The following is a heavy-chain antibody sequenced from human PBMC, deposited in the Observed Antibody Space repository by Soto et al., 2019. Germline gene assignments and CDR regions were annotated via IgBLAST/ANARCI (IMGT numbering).Heavy chain of an antibody. V-gene: IGHV1-3*01. CDR2: INAGNGNT. CDR3: ARGSGLTYFDY. D-gene: IGHD3-10*01. Sequence: GASVKVSCKASGYTFTSYAMHLGRQAPGQRLEWMGWINAGNGNTKYSQKFQGRVTITRDTSASTAYMELSSLRSEDTAVYYCARGSGLTYFDYWGQGTLVTVSS. J-gene: IGHJ4*02. CDR1: GYTFTSYA.